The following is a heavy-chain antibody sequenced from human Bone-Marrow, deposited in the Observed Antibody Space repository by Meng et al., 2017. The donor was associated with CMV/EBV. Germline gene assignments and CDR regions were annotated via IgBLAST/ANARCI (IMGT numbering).Heavy chain of an antibody. V-gene: IGHV3-30-3*01. CDR2: ISYDGSNK. CDR3: ARELIDSSAWYFDY. J-gene: IGHJ4*02. Sequence: ASGFTFSSYAMHWVRQAPGKGLEWVAVISYDGSNKYYADSVRGRFTISRDNSKNTLYLQMNSLRAEDTAVYYCARELIDSSAWYFDYWGQGTLVTVSS. CDR1: GFTFSSYA. D-gene: IGHD6-19*01.